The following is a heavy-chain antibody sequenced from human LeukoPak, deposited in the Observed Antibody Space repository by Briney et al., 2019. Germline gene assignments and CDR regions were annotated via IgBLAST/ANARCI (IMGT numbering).Heavy chain of an antibody. V-gene: IGHV4-34*01. CDR1: GGSFSGYY. CDR2: INHSGST. D-gene: IGHD2-21*02. J-gene: IGHJ3*02. CDR3: AAVVTAIHDAFDI. Sequence: SGTLSLTCAVYGGSFSGYYWSWIRQPPGKGLEWIGEINHSGSTNYNPSLKSRVTISVDTSKNQFSLKLSSVTAADTAVYYCAAVVTAIHDAFDIWGQGTMVTVSS.